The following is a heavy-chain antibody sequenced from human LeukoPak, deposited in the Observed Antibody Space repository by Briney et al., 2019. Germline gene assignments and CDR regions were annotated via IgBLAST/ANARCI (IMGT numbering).Heavy chain of an antibody. V-gene: IGHV1-8*02. J-gene: IGHJ5*02. CDR2: MNPNSGNT. D-gene: IGHD6-6*01. Sequence: ASVKVSCKASGYTFTSYGISWVRQAPGQGLEWMGWMNPNSGNTGYAQKFQGRVTMTRNTSISTAYMELSSLRSEDTAVYYWAEGARIAARPGNWFDPWGQGTLVTVSS. CDR1: GYTFTSYG. CDR3: AEGARIAARPGNWFDP.